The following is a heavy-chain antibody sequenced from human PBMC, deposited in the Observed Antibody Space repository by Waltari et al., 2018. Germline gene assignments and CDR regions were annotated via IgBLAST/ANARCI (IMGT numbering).Heavy chain of an antibody. CDR3: ARVSRRTYRSPVPGRHYYYGMDV. CDR1: GFPFSSFW. CDR2: ISTDASDT. V-gene: IGHV3-74*03. Sequence: EEQLVESGGGLVQPGDSLRLSCAASGFPFSSFWMNLVRQAPGKGPLWVSRISTDASDTTYADSGKGRFTISRDNARNTLYLQMNRLRAEDTAVYFCARVSRRTYRSPVPGRHYYYGMDVWGQGTTVTVSS. D-gene: IGHD1-1*01. J-gene: IGHJ6*02.